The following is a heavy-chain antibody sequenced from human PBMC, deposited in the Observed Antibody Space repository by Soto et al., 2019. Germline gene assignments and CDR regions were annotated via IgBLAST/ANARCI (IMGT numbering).Heavy chain of an antibody. CDR2: IYYSGST. CDR3: ARSVPTSFDY. CDR1: GGSISSYY. Sequence: PSETLSLTCTVSGGSISSYYWSWIRQPPGKGLEWIGYIYYSGSTNYNPSLKSRVTISVDTSKNQFSLKLSSVTAADTAVYYCARSVPTSFDYWGQGTLVTVSS. D-gene: IGHD6-19*01. J-gene: IGHJ4*02. V-gene: IGHV4-59*01.